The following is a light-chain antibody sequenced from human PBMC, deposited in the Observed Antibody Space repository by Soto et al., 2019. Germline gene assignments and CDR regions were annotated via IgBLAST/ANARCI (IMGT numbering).Light chain of an antibody. Sequence: QSVLTQPASVSGSPGQSITISCTGASSDVETYNLVAWYQQQPDRAPKLLIYEGSKRPSGASNRFSGSKSGDTASLTISGLQAEDEADYYCCSYASSSALSVFGPGTKLTVL. J-gene: IGLJ1*01. CDR1: SSDVETYNL. CDR3: CSYASSSALSV. V-gene: IGLV2-23*01. CDR2: EGS.